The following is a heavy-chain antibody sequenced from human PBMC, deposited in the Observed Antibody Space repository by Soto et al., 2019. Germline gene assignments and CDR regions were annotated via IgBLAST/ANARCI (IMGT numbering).Heavy chain of an antibody. D-gene: IGHD3-22*01. CDR3: ARDKEAGKYYYDSSGYSTLYNCFDP. Sequence: EVQLVESGGGLVQPGGSLSLSCAASGFPFSSYSMNWVRQAPGKGLEWASYISSSSSTICYADSVKGRFTISRDNAKNLLYLQMNSLRDEDTAVYYCARDKEAGKYYYDSSGYSTLYNCFDPLGQGTLVTVSS. J-gene: IGHJ5*02. CDR2: ISSSSSTI. V-gene: IGHV3-48*02. CDR1: GFPFSSYS.